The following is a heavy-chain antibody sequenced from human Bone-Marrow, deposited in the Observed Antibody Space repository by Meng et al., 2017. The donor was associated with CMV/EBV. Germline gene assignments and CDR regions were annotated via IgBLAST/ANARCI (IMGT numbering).Heavy chain of an antibody. CDR3: ARGIRSTYYEYYYGLDV. D-gene: IGHD3-3*01. CDR2: IRGTGDYT. Sequence: GESLKISCAASGFTFSSYAMHWVRQAPGKGLEWVSTIRGTGDYTYNADSVKGRFSISRDNSKNTLYLEMNSLRADDTAVYYCARGIRSTYYEYYYGLDVWGQGTTVTVSS. CDR1: GFTFSSYA. V-gene: IGHV3-23*01. J-gene: IGHJ6*02.